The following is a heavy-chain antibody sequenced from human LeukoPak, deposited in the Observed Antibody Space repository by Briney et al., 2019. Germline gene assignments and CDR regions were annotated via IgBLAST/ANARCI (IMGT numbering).Heavy chain of an antibody. Sequence: PGGSLRLSCAASGFTFSSYEMNWVRQAPGKGLEWVSYISSSGSTIYYADSVKGRFTISRDNAKNSLYLQMNSLRAEDTALYYCAKDISSVFDFYAFDIWGQGTMVTVSS. CDR2: ISSSGSTI. CDR1: GFTFSSYE. CDR3: AKDISSVFDFYAFDI. V-gene: IGHV3-48*03. D-gene: IGHD3-9*01. J-gene: IGHJ3*02.